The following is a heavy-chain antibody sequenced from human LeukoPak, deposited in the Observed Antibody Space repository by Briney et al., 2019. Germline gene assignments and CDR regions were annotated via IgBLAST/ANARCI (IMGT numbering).Heavy chain of an antibody. D-gene: IGHD3-22*01. Sequence: GGSLRLSCAASGFTFSNAWMSWVRQAPGKGLEWVSAISGSGGSTYYADSVKGRFTISRDNSKNTLYLQMNSLRAEDTAVYYCAKVGYYDSSGYPFDYWGQGTLVTVSS. CDR3: AKVGYYDSSGYPFDY. J-gene: IGHJ4*02. CDR2: ISGSGGST. V-gene: IGHV3-23*01. CDR1: GFTFSNAW.